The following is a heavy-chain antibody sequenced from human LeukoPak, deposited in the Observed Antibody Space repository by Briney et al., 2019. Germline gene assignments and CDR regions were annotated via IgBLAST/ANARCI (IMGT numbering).Heavy chain of an antibody. Sequence: PGGSLRLSCAASGFTFSSYSMNWVRQAPGKGLEWVSSISSSSSYLYYADSVKGRFTISRDNAKNSLYLQMNSLRAEDTAVYYCARGSSGWSAGCYYGMDVWGQGTTVTVSS. V-gene: IGHV3-21*01. D-gene: IGHD6-19*01. J-gene: IGHJ6*02. CDR2: ISSSSSYL. CDR1: GFTFSSYS. CDR3: ARGSSGWSAGCYYGMDV.